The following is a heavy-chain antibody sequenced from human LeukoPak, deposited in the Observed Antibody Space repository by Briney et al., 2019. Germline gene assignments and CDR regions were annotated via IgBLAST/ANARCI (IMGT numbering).Heavy chain of an antibody. D-gene: IGHD1-26*01. V-gene: IGHV4-34*08. CDR1: GFTFSDYY. CDR2: INHSGST. Sequence: GSLRLSCAASGFTFSDYYMSWIRQAPGKGLEWIGEINHSGSTNYNPSLKSRVTISVDTSKNQFSLKLSSVTAADTAVYYCATRGWELLLDWYFDLWGRGTLVTVSS. J-gene: IGHJ2*01. CDR3: ATRGWELLLDWYFDL.